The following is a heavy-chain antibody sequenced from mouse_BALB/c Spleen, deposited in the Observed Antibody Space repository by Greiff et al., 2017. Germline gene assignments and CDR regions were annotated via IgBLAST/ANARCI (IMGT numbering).Heavy chain of an antibody. D-gene: IGHD2-1*01. V-gene: IGHV5-12-2*01. CDR1: GFTFSSYT. CDR2: ISNGGGST. J-gene: IGHJ3*01. CDR3: ARARYGNRFAY. Sequence: EVMLVESGGGLVQPGGSLKLSCAASGFTFSSYTMSWVRQTPEKRLEWVAYISNGGGSTYYPDTVKGRFTISRDTAKNTLYLQMSSLKSEDTAMYYCARARYGNRFAYWGQGTLVTVSA.